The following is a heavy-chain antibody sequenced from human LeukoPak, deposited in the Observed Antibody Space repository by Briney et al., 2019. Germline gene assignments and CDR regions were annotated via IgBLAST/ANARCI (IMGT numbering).Heavy chain of an antibody. J-gene: IGHJ3*02. V-gene: IGHV4-61*02. D-gene: IGHD4-17*01. CDR3: AIHDYGDRDAFDT. CDR1: GDSISSGTYY. CDR2: IHSSGST. Sequence: SEPLSLTCAVSGDSISSGTYYWSWIREPAGTGLEWIGRIHSSGSTSYNPSLESRVTISVDTSKNRFSLKLSSVTAADTAVYYCAIHDYGDRDAFDTWGQGTMVTVSS.